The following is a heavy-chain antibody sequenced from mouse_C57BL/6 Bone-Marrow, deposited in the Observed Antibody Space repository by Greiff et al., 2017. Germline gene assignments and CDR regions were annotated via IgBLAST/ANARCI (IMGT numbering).Heavy chain of an antibody. J-gene: IGHJ3*01. CDR2: IDPENGDT. Sequence: VQLQQSGAELVRPGASVKLSCTASGFNIKDDYMHWVMQRPEQGLEWIGWIDPENGDTEYASKFQGKATITADTSSNTAYLQLSSLTSEDTAVYYCTTEPLYGPNAYWGQGTLVTVSA. D-gene: IGHD1-1*02. CDR3: TTEPLYGPNAY. CDR1: GFNIKDDY. V-gene: IGHV14-4*01.